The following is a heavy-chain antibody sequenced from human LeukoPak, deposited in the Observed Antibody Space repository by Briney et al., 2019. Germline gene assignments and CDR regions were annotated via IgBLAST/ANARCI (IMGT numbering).Heavy chain of an antibody. CDR1: GFTFSSYG. CDR2: ISYDGSNK. D-gene: IGHD5-24*01. CDR3: ARESSGWLQLFDY. J-gene: IGHJ4*02. V-gene: IGHV3-30*03. Sequence: PSGGSLRLSCAASGFTFSSYGMHWVRQAPGKGLEWVAVISYDGSNKYYADSVKGRFTISRDNSKNTVYLQMNSLRAEDTAVYYCARESSGWLQLFDYWGQGTLVTVSS.